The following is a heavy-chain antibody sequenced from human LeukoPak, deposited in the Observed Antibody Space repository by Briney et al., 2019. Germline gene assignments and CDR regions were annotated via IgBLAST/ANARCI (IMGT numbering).Heavy chain of an antibody. CDR1: GFTFSSYA. V-gene: IGHV3-23*01. J-gene: IGHJ4*02. D-gene: IGHD6-13*01. Sequence: GGSLRLSCAASGFTFSSYAMSWVRPAPGKGLEWVSAISGSGGSTYYADSVKGLFTIARDNTKNTLYLQMNSLRAEDTAVYYCAKDPHFSYSSSWYLNWGQGTLVTVSS. CDR2: ISGSGGST. CDR3: AKDPHFSYSSSWYLN.